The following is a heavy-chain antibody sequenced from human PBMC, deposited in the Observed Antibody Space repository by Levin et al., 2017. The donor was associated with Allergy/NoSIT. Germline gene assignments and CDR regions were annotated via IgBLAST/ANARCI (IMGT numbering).Heavy chain of an antibody. V-gene: IGHV1-69*01. CDR2: IIPIFGTA. J-gene: IGHJ5*02. Sequence: GGSLRLSCKASGGTFSSYAISWVRQAPGQGLEWMGGIIPIFGTANYAQKFQGRVTITADESTSTAYMELSSLRSEDTAVYYCAREVVPAAIGKYNWFDPWGQGTLVTVSS. CDR3: AREVVPAAIGKYNWFDP. CDR1: GGTFSSYA. D-gene: IGHD2-2*02.